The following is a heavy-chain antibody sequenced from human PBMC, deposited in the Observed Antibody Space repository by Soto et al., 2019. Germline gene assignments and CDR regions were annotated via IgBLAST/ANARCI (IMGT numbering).Heavy chain of an antibody. CDR2: ISAYNGNT. D-gene: IGHD3-3*01. CDR3: ARAYYDFWSGYYSFDY. CDR1: GYTFTSYG. Sequence: VKVSFKASGYTFTSYGISLLLHAPVQGLEWMGWISAYNGNTNYAQKLQGRVTMTTDTSTSTAYMELRSLRSDDTAVYYCARAYYDFWSGYYSFDYWGQGTLVTVSS. J-gene: IGHJ4*02. V-gene: IGHV1-18*04.